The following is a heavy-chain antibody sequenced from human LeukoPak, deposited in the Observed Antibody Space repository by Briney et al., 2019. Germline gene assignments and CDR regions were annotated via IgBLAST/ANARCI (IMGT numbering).Heavy chain of an antibody. Sequence: GGSLRLSCAASGFTVSSNYMSWVRQAPGKGLEWVSVIYSGGSTYYADSVKGRFTISRHNSKNTLCLQMNSLRAEDTAVYYCARGPDYYYYGMDVWGQGTTVTVSS. V-gene: IGHV3-53*04. J-gene: IGHJ6*02. CDR1: GFTVSSNY. CDR3: ARGPDYYYYGMDV. CDR2: IYSGGST.